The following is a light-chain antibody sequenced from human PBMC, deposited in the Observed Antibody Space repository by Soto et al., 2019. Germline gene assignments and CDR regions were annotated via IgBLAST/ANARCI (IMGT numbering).Light chain of an antibody. Sequence: QSVLTQPPSVSAAPGQKVTISCSGSSSDIGSHNVSWYQQLPGTAPKLLIYDNNKRPSGIPDRFSGSKSGTSATLGITGLQTGDEADYHCGTWDSSLTSVVFGGGTKVTVL. V-gene: IGLV1-51*01. CDR1: SSDIGSHN. CDR2: DNN. CDR3: GTWDSSLTSVV. J-gene: IGLJ2*01.